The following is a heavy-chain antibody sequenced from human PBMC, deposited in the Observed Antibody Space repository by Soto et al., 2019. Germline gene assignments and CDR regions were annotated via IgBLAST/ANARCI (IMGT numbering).Heavy chain of an antibody. CDR1: GGSISSGGYY. D-gene: IGHD5-12*01. Sequence: PSETLSLTCTVSGGSISSGGYYWSRIRQDPGKGLEWVGYSYSTGSSYDNPSLRSRVTISVNASKNQLSLRLASVTAADTAVYYCARDLRAYSSYYYLDSWGQGIPVTVSS. CDR2: SYSTGSS. J-gene: IGHJ4*02. V-gene: IGHV4-31*03. CDR3: ARDLRAYSSYYYLDS.